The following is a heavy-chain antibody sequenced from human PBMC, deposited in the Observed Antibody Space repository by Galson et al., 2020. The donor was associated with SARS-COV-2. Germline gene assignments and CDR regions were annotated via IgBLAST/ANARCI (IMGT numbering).Heavy chain of an antibody. V-gene: IGHV3-21*01. CDR1: GFTFSSYS. J-gene: IGHJ6*03. CDR3: ARDPIHYDFWRGVYYMDV. Sequence: GESLKISCAASGFTFSSYSMNWVRQAPGKGLEWVSSISSSSSYIYYADSVKGRFTISRDNAKNSLYLQMNSLRAEDTAVYYCARDPIHYDFWRGVYYMDVWGKGTTVTVSS. D-gene: IGHD3-3*01. CDR2: ISSSSSYI.